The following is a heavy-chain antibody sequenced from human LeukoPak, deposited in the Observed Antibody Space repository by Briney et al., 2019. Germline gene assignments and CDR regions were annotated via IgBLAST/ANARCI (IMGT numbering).Heavy chain of an antibody. J-gene: IGHJ4*02. CDR3: ARHSSSGFVFDY. Sequence: SETLSLTCTVSGTSFSSTTYYWGWIRQPPGKGLEGVASMCYSGSTYYDPSRKIRVTISVDTSKNQFSLKLSSVTAADTAVYSCARHSSSGFVFDYWGQGTLVTVSS. CDR1: GTSFSSTTYY. CDR2: MCYSGST. V-gene: IGHV4-39*01. D-gene: IGHD3-3*01.